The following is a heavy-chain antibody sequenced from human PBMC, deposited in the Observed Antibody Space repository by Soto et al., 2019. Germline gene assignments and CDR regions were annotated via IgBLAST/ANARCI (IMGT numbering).Heavy chain of an antibody. CDR3: ARYSSDSCHPAYCFDY. D-gene: IGHD2-2*01. CDR2: IFHSGSP. J-gene: IGHJ4*02. Sequence: KTSETLSLTCTVSGGSMRRHFWSWSRQPPGKRLEWVGFIFHSGSPSYNPSLKSRVTISVDTSKNQFSLRLTSVTAADTAVYYCARYSSDSCHPAYCFDYWGQGALVTVSS. CDR1: GGSMRRHF. V-gene: IGHV4-59*11.